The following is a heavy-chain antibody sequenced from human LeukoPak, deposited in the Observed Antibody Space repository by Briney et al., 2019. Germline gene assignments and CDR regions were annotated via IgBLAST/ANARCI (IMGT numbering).Heavy chain of an antibody. J-gene: IGHJ4*02. D-gene: IGHD6-13*01. V-gene: IGHV3-23*01. CDR1: GFTFSSYA. Sequence: PGGSLRLSCAASGFTFSSYAMSWVRQAPGKGLEWVSAISGSGGSTYYADSVKGRFTISRDNSKNTLYLQTNSLRAEDTAVYYCAKAGRYSSSWYTVDYWGQGTLVTVSS. CDR3: AKAGRYSSSWYTVDY. CDR2: ISGSGGST.